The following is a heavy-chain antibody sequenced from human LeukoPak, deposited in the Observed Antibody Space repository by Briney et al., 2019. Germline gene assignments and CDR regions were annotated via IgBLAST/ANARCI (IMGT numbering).Heavy chain of an antibody. CDR1: GESFSGYY. CDR2: IIDTGST. CDR3: ARGLASGYPPIPFDH. Sequence: SETLSLTCAVYGESFSGYYWTWIRQPPGKGLEWIGEIIDTGSTKYNSSLKSRVTISVDTSKNEFSLNLTSVTAADTAVYYCARGLASGYPPIPFDHWGQGTLVTVSS. D-gene: IGHD3-3*01. V-gene: IGHV4-34*12. J-gene: IGHJ4*02.